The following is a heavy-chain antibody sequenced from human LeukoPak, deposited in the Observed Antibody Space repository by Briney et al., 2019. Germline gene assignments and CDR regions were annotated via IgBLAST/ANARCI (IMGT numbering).Heavy chain of an antibody. CDR1: GFTFSSYA. CDR3: ARDAYDSSGYYVPVAELGWFDP. J-gene: IGHJ5*02. D-gene: IGHD3-22*01. Sequence: GGSLRLSCAASGFTFSSYAMHWVRQAPGKGLEWVAVISYDGSNKYYADSVKGRFTISRDNSKNTLYLQMNSLRAEDTAVYYCARDAYDSSGYYVPVAELGWFDPWGQGTLVTVSS. CDR2: ISYDGSNK. V-gene: IGHV3-30-3*01.